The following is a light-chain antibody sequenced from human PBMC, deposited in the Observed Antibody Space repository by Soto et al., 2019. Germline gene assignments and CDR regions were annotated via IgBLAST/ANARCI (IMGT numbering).Light chain of an antibody. CDR3: QHYDDSPPRYT. CDR1: QNVSSSN. J-gene: IGKJ2*01. CDR2: GAS. Sequence: EIVLTQSPATLSLSPGERATLSSRASQNVSSSNLTWYQQKPGQAPRLVISGASSRAAGLPDRFSGSGSGTDCTLTISRLEPEDFAFYYCQHYDDSPPRYTFGQGTKLEIK. V-gene: IGKV3-20*01.